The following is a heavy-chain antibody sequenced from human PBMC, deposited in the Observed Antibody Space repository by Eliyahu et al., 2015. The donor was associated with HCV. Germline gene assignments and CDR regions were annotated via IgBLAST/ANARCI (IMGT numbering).Heavy chain of an antibody. V-gene: IGHV3-53*04. Sequence: PGKGLEWVSVIYSGGSTYYADSVKGRFTISRHNSKNTLYLQMNSLRAEDTAVYYCAGGAYYDILTGYPTPFDIWGQGTMVTVSS. J-gene: IGHJ3*02. CDR2: IYSGGST. D-gene: IGHD3-9*01. CDR3: AGGAYYDILTGYPTPFDI.